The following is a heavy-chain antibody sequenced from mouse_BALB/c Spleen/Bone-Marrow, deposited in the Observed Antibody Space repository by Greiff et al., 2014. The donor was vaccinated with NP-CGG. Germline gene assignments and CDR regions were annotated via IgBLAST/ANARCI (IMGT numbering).Heavy chain of an antibody. CDR3: ARMYGNYYFDY. CDR2: IHPYNDGT. J-gene: IGHJ2*01. Sequence: VQLQQSGPELVKPGASVKMSCKASGYTFTSYVMHWVKQKPGQGLEWIGYIHPYNDGTKYNEKFKGKATLTSDKSSSTAYMELSILTSEYSAVYYCARMYGNYYFDYWGQGTTLTVSS. V-gene: IGHV1-14*01. D-gene: IGHD2-10*02. CDR1: GYTFTSYV.